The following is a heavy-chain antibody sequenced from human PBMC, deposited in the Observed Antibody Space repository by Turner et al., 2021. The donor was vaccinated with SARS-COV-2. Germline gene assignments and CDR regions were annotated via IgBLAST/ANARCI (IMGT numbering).Heavy chain of an antibody. CDR1: GYTLTELS. CDR3: ATGYQLRVNWFDP. D-gene: IGHD2-2*01. V-gene: IGHV1-24*01. CDR2: FDPEDCET. J-gene: IGHJ5*02. Sequence: QVQLVQSGAEVKKPGASVKVSCKISGYTLTELSMYWVRQAPGKGLEWMGGFDPEDCETIYAQNFQGRVTMTEDTSTDTAYMELSSLRSEDTAVYFCATGYQLRVNWFDPWGQGTLVTVSS.